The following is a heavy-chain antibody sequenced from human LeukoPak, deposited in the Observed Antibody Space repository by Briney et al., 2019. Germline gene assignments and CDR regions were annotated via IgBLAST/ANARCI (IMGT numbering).Heavy chain of an antibody. Sequence: GGSLRLSCVGSGFAFHNYAMHWVRRPPGKGLEWVSAINWNSDTKAYADSVKGRFTISKDRARNSLYLQMDSLRPEDTALYYCAKDTGGNGAYFYAMDVWGQGTSVTVSS. V-gene: IGHV3-9*01. CDR3: AKDTGGNGAYFYAMDV. CDR1: GFAFHNYA. D-gene: IGHD4-23*01. J-gene: IGHJ6*02. CDR2: INWNSDTK.